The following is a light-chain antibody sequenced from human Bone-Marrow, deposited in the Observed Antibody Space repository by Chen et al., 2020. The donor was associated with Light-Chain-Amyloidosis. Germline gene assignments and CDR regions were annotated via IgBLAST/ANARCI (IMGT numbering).Light chain of an antibody. CDR1: SGSIATNY. Sequence: NFTLTQPHSVSESPGKTVIISCTRSSGSIATNYVQLYQQRPGSSPTTVLYEDDQRPSGVPDRFSGSIDRSSNSASLTISGLKTEDEADYYCQSYQGSSQGVFGGGTKLTVL. CDR2: EDD. V-gene: IGLV6-57*01. CDR3: QSYQGSSQGV. J-gene: IGLJ3*02.